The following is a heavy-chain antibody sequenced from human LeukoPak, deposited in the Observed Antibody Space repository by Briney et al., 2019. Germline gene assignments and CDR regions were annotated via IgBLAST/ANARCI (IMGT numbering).Heavy chain of an antibody. D-gene: IGHD5-18*01. CDR3: AREFGNADTYGNVPLGH. V-gene: IGHV3-21*01. Sequence: GGSLRLSCTASGFTLRRSSFNWVREVQGKGLECVSSISSRGTYMYYADSVEGRFTISRDNAKNSLFLQMDSLRAEDTGVYFCAREFGNADTYGNVPLGHWGQGTLVTVSS. CDR2: ISSRGTYM. J-gene: IGHJ4*02. CDR1: GFTLRRSS.